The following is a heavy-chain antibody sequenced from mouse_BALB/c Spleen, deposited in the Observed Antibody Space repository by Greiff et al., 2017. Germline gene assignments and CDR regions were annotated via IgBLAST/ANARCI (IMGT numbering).Heavy chain of an antibody. V-gene: IGHV5-17*02. CDR3: ARRLRDAMDY. Sequence: EVQGVESGGGLVQPGGSRKLSCAASGFTFSSFGMHWVRQAPEKGLEWVAYISSGSSTIYYADTVKGRFTISRDNPKNTLFLQMTSLRSEDTAMYYCARRLRDAMDYWGQGTSVTVSS. CDR2: ISSGSSTI. D-gene: IGHD1-1*01. CDR1: GFTFSSFG. J-gene: IGHJ4*01.